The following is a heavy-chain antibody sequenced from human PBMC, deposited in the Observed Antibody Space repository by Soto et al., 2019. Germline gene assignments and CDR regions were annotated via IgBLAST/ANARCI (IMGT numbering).Heavy chain of an antibody. Sequence: EVQLVESGGGLVQPGGSLRLSCEASGVAVTSYYMSWVRQGPGRGLEWVSVIYSGGDSYYAESVKGRFTISRDPSKNTVHLQMSGLRGDDSAVYYCAKSRAGRLASSNSWYYYNDMDVWGNGTRVTVSS. V-gene: IGHV3-66*01. CDR3: AKSRAGRLASSNSWYYYNDMDV. CDR2: IYSGGDS. CDR1: GVAVTSYY. D-gene: IGHD2-8*01. J-gene: IGHJ6*03.